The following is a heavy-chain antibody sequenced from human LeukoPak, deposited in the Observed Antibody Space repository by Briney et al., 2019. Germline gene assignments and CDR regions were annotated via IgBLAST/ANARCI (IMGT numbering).Heavy chain of an antibody. Sequence: PGRSLRLSCAASGFTFDDYAMHWVRQAPGKGLEWVSGISWNSGSIGYADSVKGRFTISRDNAKNSLYLQMNSLRAEDTALYYCAKDRGAQLWAPDYWGQGTLVTVSS. CDR3: AKDRGAQLWAPDY. D-gene: IGHD5-18*01. CDR1: GFTFDDYA. J-gene: IGHJ4*02. CDR2: ISWNSGSI. V-gene: IGHV3-9*01.